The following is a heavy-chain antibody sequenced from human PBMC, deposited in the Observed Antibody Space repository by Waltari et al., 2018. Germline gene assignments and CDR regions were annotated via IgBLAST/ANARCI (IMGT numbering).Heavy chain of an antibody. D-gene: IGHD6-19*01. J-gene: IGHJ4*02. CDR1: GFTFSSYA. Sequence: QVQLVESGGGVVQPGRSLRLSCAASGFTFSSYAMHWVRQAPGKGLEWWAVKSYDGSNKYYADPVKGRFTISRDNSKNTLYLQMNSRKTEDTAVYYCARGKPGIAVASPLDYWGQGTLVTVSS. CDR2: KSYDGSNK. CDR3: ARGKPGIAVASPLDY. V-gene: IGHV3-30-3*01.